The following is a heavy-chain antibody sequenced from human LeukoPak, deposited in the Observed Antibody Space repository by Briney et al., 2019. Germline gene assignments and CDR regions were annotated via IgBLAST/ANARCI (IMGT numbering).Heavy chain of an antibody. V-gene: IGHV3-53*01. CDR1: GFSVSTNY. CDR2: IYIGGTT. J-gene: IGHJ4*02. Sequence: PGGSLRLSCAASGFSVSTNYMSWVRQAPGKGLEWVSVIYIGGTTYYADSVKGRFTISRDNSKSILSLQMNILRVDDTALYYCAKIGAAGIAVVLVDHWGQGTLVTVSS. CDR3: AKIGAAGIAVVLVDH. D-gene: IGHD6-19*01.